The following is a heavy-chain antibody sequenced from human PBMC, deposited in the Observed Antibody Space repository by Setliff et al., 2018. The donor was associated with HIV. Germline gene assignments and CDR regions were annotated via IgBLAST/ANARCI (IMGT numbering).Heavy chain of an antibody. CDR1: GASISSNT. V-gene: IGHV4-59*01. CDR2: IYNSVTT. CDR3: ARGGTSSNWFGP. J-gene: IGHJ5*02. D-gene: IGHD2-2*01. Sequence: SETLSLTCIVSGASISSNTWSWIRQAPGKGLQWIGFIYNSVTTNYNPSLKSRVTISLDTSKNQFSLKLPSVTAADTAAYYCARGGTSSNWFGPWGQGTLVTVSS.